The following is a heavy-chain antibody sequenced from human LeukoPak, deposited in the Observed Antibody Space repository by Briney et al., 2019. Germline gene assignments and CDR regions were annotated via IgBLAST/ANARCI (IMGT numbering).Heavy chain of an antibody. V-gene: IGHV3-33*01. CDR3: ARDWIDRSLDY. J-gene: IGHJ4*02. D-gene: IGHD2-2*03. CDR2: IWYDGTNK. Sequence: GRSLRLSCAASGFTFTGYGMHWVRQAPGKGLEWVAVIWYDGTNKYYADSVKGRFTISRDNSKNTLYLQMNSLRDEETAVYYCARDWIDRSLDYWGLGTLVTVSS. CDR1: GFTFTGYG.